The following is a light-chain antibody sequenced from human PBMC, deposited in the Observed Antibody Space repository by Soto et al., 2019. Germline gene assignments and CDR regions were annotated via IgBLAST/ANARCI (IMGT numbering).Light chain of an antibody. V-gene: IGLV1-44*01. Sequence: QSVLTQPHSASGTPGQRVTISCSGSSSNIGTSSVHWFQQLPGTAPKLLISTTNQRPSGVPERFSGSKSGTSASLAISGLQSEDEADYYCAAWDYSLTGHDVGTG. CDR1: SSNIGTSS. CDR3: AAWDYSLTGHD. CDR2: TTN. J-gene: IGLJ1*01.